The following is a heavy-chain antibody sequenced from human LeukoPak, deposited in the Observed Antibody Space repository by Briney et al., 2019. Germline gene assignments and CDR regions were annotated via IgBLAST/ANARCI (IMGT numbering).Heavy chain of an antibody. V-gene: IGHV4-59*01. CDR2: IYYSGST. D-gene: IGHD3-22*01. CDR1: GGSISSYY. Sequence: SETLSLTCTVSGGSISSYYWSWIRQPPGKGLEWIGNIYYSGSTNYNSSLKSRVTISVDTSKNQFSLKLSSVTAADTAVYYCTRGSIAYYYMDVWGKGTTVTISS. J-gene: IGHJ6*03. CDR3: TRGSIAYYYMDV.